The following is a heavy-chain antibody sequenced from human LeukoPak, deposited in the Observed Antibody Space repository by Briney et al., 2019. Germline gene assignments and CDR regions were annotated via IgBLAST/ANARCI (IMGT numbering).Heavy chain of an antibody. V-gene: IGHV4-30-4*08. J-gene: IGHJ5*02. CDR2: IYYSGST. Sequence: SQTLSLTCTVSGGSISSGDYYWSWIRQPPGKGLEWIGYIYYSGSTYYNPSLKSRVTISVDTSKNQFSLKLSSVTAADTAVYYCARSQYGSGSYYARWFDPWGQGTLVTVSS. CDR1: GGSISSGDYY. CDR3: ARSQYGSGSYYARWFDP. D-gene: IGHD3-10*01.